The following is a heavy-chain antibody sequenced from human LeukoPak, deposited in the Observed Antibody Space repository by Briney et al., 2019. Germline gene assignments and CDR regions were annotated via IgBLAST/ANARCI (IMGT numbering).Heavy chain of an antibody. CDR2: IYHSGST. D-gene: IGHD6-13*01. Sequence: SGTLSLTCAVSGGSISSSNWWSWVRQPPGKGLEWIGEIYHSGSTNYNPSLKSRVTISVDKSKNQFSLKLSSVTAADTAVYYCARDQVAAAKGWFDPRGQGTLVTVSS. J-gene: IGHJ5*02. CDR3: ARDQVAAAKGWFDP. CDR1: GGSISSSNW. V-gene: IGHV4-4*02.